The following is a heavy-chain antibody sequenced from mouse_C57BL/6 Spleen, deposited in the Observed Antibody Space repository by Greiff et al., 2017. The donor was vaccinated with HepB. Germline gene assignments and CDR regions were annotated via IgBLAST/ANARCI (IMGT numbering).Heavy chain of an antibody. V-gene: IGHV1-85*01. CDR2: IYPRDGST. J-gene: IGHJ4*01. CDR3: ARRVGRQLRPGAMDY. CDR1: GYTFTSYD. Sequence: QVQLQQSGPELVKPGASVKLSCKASGYTFTSYDINWVKQRPGQGLEWIGWIYPRDGSTKYNEKFKGKATLTVDTSSSTAYMELHSLTSEDSAVYFCARRVGRQLRPGAMDYWGQGTSVTVSS. D-gene: IGHD3-2*02.